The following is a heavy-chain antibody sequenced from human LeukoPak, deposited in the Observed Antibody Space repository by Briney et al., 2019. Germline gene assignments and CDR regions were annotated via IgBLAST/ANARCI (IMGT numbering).Heavy chain of an antibody. J-gene: IGHJ4*02. CDR1: GYTFTGYY. D-gene: IGHD3-22*01. CDR3: ARVSYDSSGYSIDY. Sequence: ASVKVSCKAPGYTFTGYYMHWVRQAPGQGLEWMGWINPNSGGTNYAQKFQGRVTMTRDTSISTAYMELSRLRSDDTAVYYCARVSYDSSGYSIDYWGQGTLVTVSS. V-gene: IGHV1-2*02. CDR2: INPNSGGT.